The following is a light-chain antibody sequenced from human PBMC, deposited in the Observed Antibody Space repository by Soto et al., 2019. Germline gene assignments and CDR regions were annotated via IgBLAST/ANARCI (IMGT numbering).Light chain of an antibody. CDR2: GAS. J-gene: IGKJ1*01. CDR1: QSVSSN. V-gene: IGKV3-15*01. CDR3: QQYNNWPPWT. Sequence: IVMTQSPATLSVSPGERATLSCRASQSVSSNLAWYQRRPGQAPGLLIYGASTRATGIPARFSGSGSGTEFTLTISSLQSEDFAVYYCQQYNNWPPWTFGQGTKVEIK.